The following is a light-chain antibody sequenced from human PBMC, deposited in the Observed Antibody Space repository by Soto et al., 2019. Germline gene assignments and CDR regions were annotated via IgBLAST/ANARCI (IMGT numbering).Light chain of an antibody. J-gene: IGLJ2*01. Sequence: QSALTQPASVSGAPGQSITISCTGTSSNIGTVDVVSWYQHHPGKAPKLLIFEITSRPSGVSSRFSGSKSGTTASLTIAGLHQEDDATYYHPSDTTSNPPVVFGGGTKLTVL. CDR3: PSDTTSNPPVV. CDR2: EIT. CDR1: SSNIGTVDV. V-gene: IGLV2-14*01.